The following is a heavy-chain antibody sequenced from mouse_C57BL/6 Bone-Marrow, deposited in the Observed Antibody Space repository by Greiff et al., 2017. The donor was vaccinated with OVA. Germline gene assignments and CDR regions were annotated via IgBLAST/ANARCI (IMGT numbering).Heavy chain of an antibody. CDR2: ISHLAYSI. J-gene: IGHJ2*01. CDR3: AREGDDGYYYFDY. V-gene: IGHV5-15*01. Sequence: EVKLVESGGGLVQPGGSLKLSCAASGFTFSDYGMAWVRQAPRQGPEWVAFISHLAYSIYYADTVTGRFTISRENAKNTLYLEMSSLRSEDTAMYYCAREGDDGYYYFDYWGQGTTLTVSS. CDR1: GFTFSDYG. D-gene: IGHD2-3*01.